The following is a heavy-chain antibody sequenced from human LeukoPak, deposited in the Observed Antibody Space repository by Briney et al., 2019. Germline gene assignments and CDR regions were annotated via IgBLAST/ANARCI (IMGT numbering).Heavy chain of an antibody. D-gene: IGHD3-3*01. CDR2: MNPNSGNT. J-gene: IGHJ6*03. CDR3: ARRHRRSVLRFLERLLGDYYMDV. Sequence: ASVKVSCKASGYTFTSYDINWVRQATGQGLEWMGWMNPNSGNTGYAQKFQSRVTITRNTSISTAYMELSSLRSEDTAVYYCARRHRRSVLRFLERLLGDYYMDVWGKGTTVTVSS. CDR1: GYTFTSYD. V-gene: IGHV1-8*03.